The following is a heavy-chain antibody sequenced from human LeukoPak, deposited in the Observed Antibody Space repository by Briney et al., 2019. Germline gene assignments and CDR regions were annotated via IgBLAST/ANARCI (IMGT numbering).Heavy chain of an antibody. V-gene: IGHV3-33*01. CDR2: KWYEGSNQ. D-gene: IGHD2-21*02. J-gene: IGHJ4*02. CDR3: ARDRCGGDCYSGYFDY. Sequence: GRTPRPSCAASGFTFSSYGMHWVRQAPRKGLEWVAVKWYEGSNQYYADSVKGRFTISRDNPKNTLYLQMNSLRAEDTAVYYCARDRCGGDCYSGYFDYWGQGTLVTVSS. CDR1: GFTFSSYG.